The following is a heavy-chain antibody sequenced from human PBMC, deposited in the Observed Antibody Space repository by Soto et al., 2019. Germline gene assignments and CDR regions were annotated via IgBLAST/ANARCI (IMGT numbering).Heavy chain of an antibody. CDR1: GFTFSSYS. D-gene: IGHD3-22*01. CDR3: ARDSAAGGFNYYDSSGLADY. CDR2: ISSSSSYI. Sequence: PGGSLRLSCTASGFTFSSYSMNWVRQAPGKGLEWVSSISSSSSYIYYADSVKGRFTISRDNAKNSLYLQMNSLRAEDTAVYYCARDSAAGGFNYYDSSGLADYWGQGTLVTVSS. V-gene: IGHV3-21*01. J-gene: IGHJ4*02.